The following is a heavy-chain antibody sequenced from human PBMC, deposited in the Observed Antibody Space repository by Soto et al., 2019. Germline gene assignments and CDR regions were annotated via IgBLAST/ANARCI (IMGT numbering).Heavy chain of an antibody. V-gene: IGHV1-3*01. CDR2: INAGNGNT. J-gene: IGHJ4*02. Sequence: ASVKVSCKASGYTFTRYAMHWVRQAPGQRLEWMGWINAGNGNTKYSQKFQGRVTITGDTSASTAYMELSSLRSEDTAVYYCARDSNEGIVVVPAAPDYWGQGTLVTVSS. CDR3: ARDSNEGIVVVPAAPDY. D-gene: IGHD2-2*01. CDR1: GYTFTRYA.